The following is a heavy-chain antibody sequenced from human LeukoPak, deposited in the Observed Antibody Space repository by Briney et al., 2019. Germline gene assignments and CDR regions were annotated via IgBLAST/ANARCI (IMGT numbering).Heavy chain of an antibody. D-gene: IGHD3-3*01. Sequence: ASVKVSCKASGYTFTSYYMHWVRQAPGQGLEWMGIINPSGGSTSYAQKFQGRVTMTEDTSTDTAYMELSSLRSEDTAVYYCATASLSLRFLDWTPVVYYYYYMDVWGKGTTVTVSS. CDR2: INPSGGST. V-gene: IGHV1-46*01. CDR1: GYTFTSYY. J-gene: IGHJ6*03. CDR3: ATASLSLRFLDWTPVVYYYYYMDV.